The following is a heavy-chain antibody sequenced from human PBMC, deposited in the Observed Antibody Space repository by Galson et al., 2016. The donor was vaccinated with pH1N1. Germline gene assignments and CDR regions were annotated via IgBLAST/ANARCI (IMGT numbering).Heavy chain of an antibody. CDR1: GYTFTSHY. V-gene: IGHV1-2*02. CDR3: ARIIRYSSGLDP. CDR2: INPENGDT. D-gene: IGHD2-21*01. J-gene: IGHJ5*02. Sequence: SVKVSCKASGYTFTSHYMHWVRQAPGRGLEWMGWINPENGDTKYAQKFQDRVTMTRDTSNSTAYMEVNRLTSDDTAVYYCARIIRYSSGLDPWGQGTLVTVSS.